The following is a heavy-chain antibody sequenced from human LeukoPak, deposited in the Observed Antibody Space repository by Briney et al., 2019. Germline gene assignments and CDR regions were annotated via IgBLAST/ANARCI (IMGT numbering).Heavy chain of an antibody. J-gene: IGHJ6*02. CDR3: ARPGQLGSLYYGMDV. D-gene: IGHD3-10*01. CDR1: GGSFSGYQ. Sequence: SETLSLACAVYGGSFSGYQWTWIRQPPGKGLECIEEINHSGSTNYNPSLKSRATISVDTSKNQFSLKLSSVTAADTAVYYCARPGQLGSLYYGMDVWGQGTTVTVS. CDR2: INHSGST. V-gene: IGHV4-34*01.